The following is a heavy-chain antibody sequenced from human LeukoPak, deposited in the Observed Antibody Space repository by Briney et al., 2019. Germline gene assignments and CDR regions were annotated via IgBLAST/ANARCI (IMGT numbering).Heavy chain of an antibody. J-gene: IGHJ6*03. CDR1: GGSFSGYY. CDR2: INHSGST. CDR3: ARELSVTAMDYYYYYMDV. D-gene: IGHD2-21*02. V-gene: IGHV4-34*01. Sequence: PSETLSLTCAVYGGSFSGYYWSWIRQPPGKGLEWIGEINHSGSTNYNPSLKSRVTISVDTSKNQFSLKLSSVTAADTAVYYCARELSVTAMDYYYYYMDVWGKGTTVTISS.